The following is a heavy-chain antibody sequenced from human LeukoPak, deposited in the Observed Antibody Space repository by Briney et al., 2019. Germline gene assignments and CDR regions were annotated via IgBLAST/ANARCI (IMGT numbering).Heavy chain of an antibody. V-gene: IGHV4-34*01. J-gene: IGHJ6*03. D-gene: IGHD2-2*01. CDR2: INHSGST. CDR3: ARYQRRNYYMDV. Sequence: SETLSLTCAVYGGSFSGYYWSWIRQPPGKGLEWIGEINHSGSTNYNPSLKSRVTILVDTSKNQFSLKLSSVTAADTAVYYCARYQRRNYYMDVWGKGTTVTVSS. CDR1: GGSFSGYY.